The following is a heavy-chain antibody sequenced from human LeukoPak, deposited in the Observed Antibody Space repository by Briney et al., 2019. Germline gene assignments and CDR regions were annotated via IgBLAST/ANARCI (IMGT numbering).Heavy chain of an antibody. Sequence: GGSLRLSCAASGFTFSDYSMNWVRQAPGKGLEWVALISHDGSNKYYADSVKGRFTISRDNSKNALYLQMNSLRAEDTAVYYCAKDSGSGSYFDYWGQGALVTVSS. J-gene: IGHJ4*02. V-gene: IGHV3-30*18. CDR2: ISHDGSNK. D-gene: IGHD1-26*01. CDR3: AKDSGSGSYFDY. CDR1: GFTFSDYS.